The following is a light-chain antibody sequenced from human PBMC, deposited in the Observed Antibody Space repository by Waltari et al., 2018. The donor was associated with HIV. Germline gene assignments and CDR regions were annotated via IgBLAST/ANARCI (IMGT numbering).Light chain of an antibody. CDR3: QQYNDWPRT. CDR2: AAS. Sequence: EIVMTQSPATLSVSPGERATLSSSASQSVSSNLAWYQQKPGQAPRHLIFAASTRATGIPARFSGSGSGTEFTLTISSLQSEDFALYYCQQYNDWPRTFGQGTEVEIK. V-gene: IGKV3D-15*01. CDR1: QSVSSN. J-gene: IGKJ1*01.